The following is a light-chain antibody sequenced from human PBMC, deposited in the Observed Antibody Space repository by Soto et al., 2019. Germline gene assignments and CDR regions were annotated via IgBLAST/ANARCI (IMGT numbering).Light chain of an antibody. CDR2: NAA. CDR3: QQYGSSPFT. Sequence: EIVLTQFPGTLSLSPGERVTLSCRASQSVSNSFLAWYQQKPGQAPRLLIYNAANRAGGIPDRFRGSGSGTDFTLTISRLEPEDFAVYYCQQYGSSPFTFGPGTKVEIK. J-gene: IGKJ3*01. CDR1: QSVSNSF. V-gene: IGKV3-20*01.